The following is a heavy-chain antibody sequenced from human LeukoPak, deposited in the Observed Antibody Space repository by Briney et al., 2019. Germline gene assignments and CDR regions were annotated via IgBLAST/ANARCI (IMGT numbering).Heavy chain of an antibody. V-gene: IGHV3-7*03. D-gene: IGHD3-3*01. J-gene: IGHJ4*02. CDR2: IKQDGTEK. CDR1: GFTFTTYW. Sequence: GESLRLSCAASGFTFTTYWMSWVRQAPGKGLEWVANIKQDGTEKYYVDSVKGRFTISRDNAKNSLYLQMNSLRAEDTAIYYCAKKRDWSPKTGHFDYWGQGALVTVSS. CDR3: AKKRDWSPKTGHFDY.